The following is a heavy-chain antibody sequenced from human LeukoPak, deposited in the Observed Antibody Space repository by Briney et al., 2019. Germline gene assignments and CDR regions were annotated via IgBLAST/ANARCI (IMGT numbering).Heavy chain of an antibody. V-gene: IGHV4-34*01. J-gene: IGHJ4*02. CDR2: INHSGST. Sequence: SETLSLTCAVSGLSFSSQYWAWVRQFPGRGLEWVEEINHSGSTKYNPSLNRGVTMSKHTPKNLFSLRLRSVTPADPAIYLCGEDLYSSTCYDWGQGTLVTVSS. D-gene: IGHD6-13*01. CDR1: GLSFSSQY. CDR3: GEDLYSSTCYD.